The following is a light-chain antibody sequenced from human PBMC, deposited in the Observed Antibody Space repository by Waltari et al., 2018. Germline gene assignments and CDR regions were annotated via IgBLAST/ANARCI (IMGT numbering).Light chain of an antibody. V-gene: IGLV3-1*01. CDR3: QAWDSSRRV. J-gene: IGLJ2*01. Sequence: SYELTQPPSVSVSPGQPASITCSGDKLGDKYACWYQQKPGQSPVLVIYQDNKRPSGIPERFSGSNSGNTATLTISGTQAMDEADYYCQAWDSSRRVFGGGTKLTVL. CDR1: KLGDKY. CDR2: QDN.